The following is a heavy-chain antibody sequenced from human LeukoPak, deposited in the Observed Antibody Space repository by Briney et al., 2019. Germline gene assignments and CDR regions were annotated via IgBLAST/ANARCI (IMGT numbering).Heavy chain of an antibody. Sequence: GASVKVSCKTSGCSFTNYGLTWVRQAPGQGLEWMGWISPYNDNTNYAQKFQGRVTMTTDTSTRTAYMELRSLRSDDTAVYYCARRLDIVVSIAFDIWGQGTMVIVSS. D-gene: IGHD5-12*01. CDR2: ISPYNDNT. CDR1: GCSFTNYG. V-gene: IGHV1-18*01. J-gene: IGHJ3*02. CDR3: ARRLDIVVSIAFDI.